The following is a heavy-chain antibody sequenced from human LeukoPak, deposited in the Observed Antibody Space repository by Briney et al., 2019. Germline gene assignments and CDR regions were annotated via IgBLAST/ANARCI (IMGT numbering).Heavy chain of an antibody. CDR2: IYYNGSI. J-gene: IGHJ4*02. V-gene: IGHV4-59*01. D-gene: IGHD1-26*01. Sequence: PSETLSLTCTVSGGSISSYYWSWIRQPPGKGLEWIGYIYYNGSITYNPSLKSRVTISVDTSKNQFSLKLSSMTAADTAVYYCARERRSGSYYYFDYWGQGTLVTVSS. CDR1: GGSISSYY. CDR3: ARERRSGSYYYFDY.